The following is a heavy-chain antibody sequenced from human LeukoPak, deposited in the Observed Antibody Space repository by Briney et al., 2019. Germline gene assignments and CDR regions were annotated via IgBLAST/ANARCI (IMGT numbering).Heavy chain of an antibody. Sequence: ASVKVSCKASGGTFSSYAISWVRQAPGQGLEWMGGIIPIFGTANYAQKFQGRVTITADKSTSTAYMELSSLRSEDTAVYYCARKGLELHWFDPWGQGTLVTVSS. J-gene: IGHJ5*02. CDR2: IIPIFGTA. CDR1: GGTFSSYA. D-gene: IGHD1-7*01. CDR3: ARKGLELHWFDP. V-gene: IGHV1-69*06.